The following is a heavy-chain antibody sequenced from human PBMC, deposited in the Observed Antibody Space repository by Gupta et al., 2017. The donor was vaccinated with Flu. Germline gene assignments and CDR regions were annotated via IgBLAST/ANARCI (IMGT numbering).Heavy chain of an antibody. D-gene: IGHD2-2*01. Sequence: MSWVRQAPGKGLEWVANIKQDGSEKYYVDSVKGRFTISRDNAKNSLYLQMNSLRAEDTAVYYCAREKYQLLFNVVNWFDPWGQGTLVTVSS. CDR2: IKQDGSEK. V-gene: IGHV3-7*01. CDR3: AREKYQLLFNVVNWFDP. J-gene: IGHJ5*02.